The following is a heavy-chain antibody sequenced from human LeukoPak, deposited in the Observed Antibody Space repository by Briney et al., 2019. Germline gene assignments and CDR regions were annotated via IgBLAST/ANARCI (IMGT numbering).Heavy chain of an antibody. CDR3: ATLVGGTTSGLHY. Sequence: RGSLKLSSADPGFSSSGSVVQWVRQASGKGLEWVGLIRSKANSYATVYAASVKGRFTISRDDSKNTAYLQMNSLKTVDTAVFYCATLVGGTTSGLHYWGQGTLVTVSS. J-gene: IGHJ4*02. CDR1: GFSSSGSV. CDR2: IRSKANSYAT. V-gene: IGHV3-73*01. D-gene: IGHD1-26*01.